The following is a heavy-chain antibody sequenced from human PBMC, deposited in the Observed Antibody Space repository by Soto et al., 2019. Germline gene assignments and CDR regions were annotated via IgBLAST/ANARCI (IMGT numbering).Heavy chain of an antibody. Sequence: EVHLVESGGGLVKPGGSLRLSCAVSGFTFSSCTMNWVRQAPGKGLEWVSSISPSTSHIYYTDSVKGRFTICRDNAKNSLFLQMNSLRAEDTAVYYCSGCSGGACHRNYGMDVWGQGTTVTVSS. D-gene: IGHD2-15*01. J-gene: IGHJ6*02. CDR3: SGCSGGACHRNYGMDV. CDR1: GFTFSSCT. V-gene: IGHV3-21*01. CDR2: ISPSTSHI.